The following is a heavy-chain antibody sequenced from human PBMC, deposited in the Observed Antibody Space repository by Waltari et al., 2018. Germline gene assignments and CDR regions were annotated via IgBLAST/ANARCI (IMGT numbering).Heavy chain of an antibody. J-gene: IGHJ4*02. Sequence: KPSETLSLTCTVSGGSISSSSYYWGWIRQPPGKGLEWIGSIYYSGSTYYNPSLKSRVTISVDTSKNQFSLKLSSVTAADTAVYYCASLIAARRGGDYWGQGTLVTVSS. CDR1: GGSISSSSYY. CDR3: ASLIAARRGGDY. V-gene: IGHV4-39*01. D-gene: IGHD6-6*01. CDR2: IYYSGST.